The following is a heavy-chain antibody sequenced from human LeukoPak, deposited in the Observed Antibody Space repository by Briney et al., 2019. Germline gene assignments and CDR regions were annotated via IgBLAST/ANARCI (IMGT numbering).Heavy chain of an antibody. CDR2: ISYDGSNK. V-gene: IGHV3-30*03. J-gene: IGHJ4*02. CDR3: ASLQIWSSIAGAADY. Sequence: PGRSLRLSCAASGFTFSSYGMHWVRQAPGKGLEWAAVISYDGSNKYYADSVKGRFTISRDNSKNTLYLQMNSLRAEDTAVYYCASLQIWSSIAGAADYWGQGTLVTVSS. D-gene: IGHD6-6*01. CDR1: GFTFSSYG.